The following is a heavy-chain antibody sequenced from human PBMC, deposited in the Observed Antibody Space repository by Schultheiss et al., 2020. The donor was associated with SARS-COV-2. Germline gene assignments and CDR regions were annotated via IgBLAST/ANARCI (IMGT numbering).Heavy chain of an antibody. CDR2: IYYSGST. Sequence: SETLSLTCTVSGGSISRGGYYWSWIRQHPGKGLEWIGYIYYSGSTYYNPSLKSRVTISVDTSKNQFSLKLSSVTAADTAVYYCARGIMTGYYLSYYYYYYGMDVWGQGTTVTVSS. V-gene: IGHV4-31*03. J-gene: IGHJ6*02. D-gene: IGHD3-9*01. CDR3: ARGIMTGYYLSYYYYYYGMDV. CDR1: GGSISRGGYY.